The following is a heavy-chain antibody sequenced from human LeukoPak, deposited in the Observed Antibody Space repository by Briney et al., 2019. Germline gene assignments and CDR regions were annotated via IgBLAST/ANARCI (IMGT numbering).Heavy chain of an antibody. Sequence: GASVKVSCKASGFTFSHHAMNWVRQAPGQRLEWMGWINAGNGKTKYSQKFQDRVTITRDTSASTAYMELNSLRSEDTAVYHCARGVWSSHNKEYFFDYWGQGTLVTVSS. CDR2: INAGNGKT. D-gene: IGHD6-19*01. V-gene: IGHV1-3*01. CDR1: GFTFSHHA. J-gene: IGHJ4*02. CDR3: ARGVWSSHNKEYFFDY.